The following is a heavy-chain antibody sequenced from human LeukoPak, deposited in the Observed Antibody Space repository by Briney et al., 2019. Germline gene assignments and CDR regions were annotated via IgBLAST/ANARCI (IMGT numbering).Heavy chain of an antibody. D-gene: IGHD1-26*01. CDR2: IYYSGST. CDR3: ARVMELPDDAFDI. V-gene: IGHV4-59*01. CDR1: GGSISSYY. Sequence: SGTLSLTCTGSGGSISSYYWSWIRQPPGKGLEGVGYIYYSGSTNYNPSLKSRVTISVDTSKNQFSLKLSSVTAADTAVYYFARVMELPDDAFDIWGQGTMVTVSS. J-gene: IGHJ3*02.